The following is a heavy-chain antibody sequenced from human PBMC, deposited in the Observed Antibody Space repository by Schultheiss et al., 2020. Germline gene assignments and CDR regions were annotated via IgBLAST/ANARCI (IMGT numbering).Heavy chain of an antibody. CDR2: IYTSGST. D-gene: IGHD2-15*01. J-gene: IGHJ6*02. CDR3: ARGGYYYGMDV. Sequence: SETLSLTCAVSGYSISSGYYWSWIRQPAGKGLEWIGRIYTSGSTNYNPSLKSRVTISVDTSKNQFSLKLSSVTAADTAVYYCARGGYYYGMDVWGQGTTVTVSS. CDR1: GYSISSGYY. V-gene: IGHV4-61*02.